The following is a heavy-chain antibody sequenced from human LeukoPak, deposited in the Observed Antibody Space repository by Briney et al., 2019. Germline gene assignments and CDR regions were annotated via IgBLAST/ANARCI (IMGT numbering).Heavy chain of an antibody. CDR2: INTSTGVT. CDR3: P. V-gene: IGHV1-2*02. CDR1: GHAFIGYY. Sequence: ASVKVSCKASGHAFIGYYLHWVRQAPGQGLEWMGWINTSTGVTKLAQKFQGRVTLTRNTSITTAYMGLSSLTSADTALWFDPWGQGTLVTVAS. J-gene: IGHJ5*02.